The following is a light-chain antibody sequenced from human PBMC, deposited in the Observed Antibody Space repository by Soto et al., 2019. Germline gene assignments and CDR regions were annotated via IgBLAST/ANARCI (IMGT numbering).Light chain of an antibody. CDR1: QGIRSD. J-gene: IGKJ4*01. Sequence: IQMTQFPSSLSASVGDRVTITCRASQGIRSDLGWYQQRPGRAPKLLIYATSNLQSGVPSRFSGSGSGTDFTLTITSLQPEDFATYYCLQDHNYPLTFGGGTKVDIK. CDR3: LQDHNYPLT. CDR2: ATS. V-gene: IGKV1-6*01.